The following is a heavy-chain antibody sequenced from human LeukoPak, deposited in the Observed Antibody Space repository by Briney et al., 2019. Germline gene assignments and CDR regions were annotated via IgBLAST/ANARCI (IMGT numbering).Heavy chain of an antibody. V-gene: IGHV4-59*01. CDR1: GVSISTYY. D-gene: IGHD1-26*01. J-gene: IGHJ4*02. CDR3: ARMYSGTSYYFDY. Sequence: PSETLSLTCSVSGVSISTYYWIWIRQPPAKGLEWMGFFSYSGSTKYNPSLKSRVTMSVDTSKNQFSLKLSSVTAADTAAYYCARMYSGTSYYFDYWGQGTLVTVSS. CDR2: FSYSGST.